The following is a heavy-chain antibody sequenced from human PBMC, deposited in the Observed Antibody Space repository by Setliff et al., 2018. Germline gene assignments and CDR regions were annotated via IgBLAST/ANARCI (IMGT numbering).Heavy chain of an antibody. D-gene: IGHD6-19*01. Sequence: SETLSLTCTVSGGSVNSGYDNWNWLRQPAGKGLEWIGHINRRGSTNFTPSLKSRVTISLDTSKNQFSLNLTSVTAADTAVYYCARDPGIAVAGTEYWGQGTLVTVSS. J-gene: IGHJ4*02. CDR3: ARDPGIAVAGTEY. CDR1: GGSVNSGYDN. V-gene: IGHV4-61*09. CDR2: INRRGST.